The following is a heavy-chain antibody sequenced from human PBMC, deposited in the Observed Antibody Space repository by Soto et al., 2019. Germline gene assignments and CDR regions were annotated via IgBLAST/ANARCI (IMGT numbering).Heavy chain of an antibody. CDR1: GFTFSSYG. J-gene: IGHJ4*02. CDR3: ARDGRDDWSELAY. Sequence: PGGSLSLSCAASGFTFSSYGMHWVRQAPGKGLEWVAVIWYDGSNKYYADSVKGRFTISRDNSKNTLYLQMNSLRAEDTAVYYCARDGRDDWSELAYWGQGTLVNVSS. D-gene: IGHD3-9*01. CDR2: IWYDGSNK. V-gene: IGHV3-33*01.